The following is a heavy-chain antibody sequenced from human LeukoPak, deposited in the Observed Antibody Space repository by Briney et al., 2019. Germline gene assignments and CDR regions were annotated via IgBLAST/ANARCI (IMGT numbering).Heavy chain of an antibody. J-gene: IGHJ4*02. V-gene: IGHV3-30*04. CDR2: ISYDGSNK. CDR1: GFTFSRYA. Sequence: GGSLRLSCAASGFTFSRYAMHWVRQAPGKGLEWVAVISYDGSNKYYADSVKGRFTISRDNSKNTLYLQMNSLRAEDTAVYYCASSEDYYDSSGSYFDYWGQGTLVTVSS. D-gene: IGHD3-22*01. CDR3: ASSEDYYDSSGSYFDY.